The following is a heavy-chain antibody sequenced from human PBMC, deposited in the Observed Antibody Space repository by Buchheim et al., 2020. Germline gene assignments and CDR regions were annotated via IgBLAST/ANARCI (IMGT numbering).Heavy chain of an antibody. Sequence: QVQLVQSGAEVKKPGASVKVSCKASGYTFTSYDINWVRQATGQGLEWMGWMNPNSGNTGYAQKFQGRVTMTRNTSISTAYMELSSLRSEDTAVYYCARAKEVWFGELSSYNYYYYMDVWGKGTT. D-gene: IGHD3-10*01. J-gene: IGHJ6*03. CDR2: MNPNSGNT. CDR1: GYTFTSYD. V-gene: IGHV1-8*01. CDR3: ARAKEVWFGELSSYNYYYYMDV.